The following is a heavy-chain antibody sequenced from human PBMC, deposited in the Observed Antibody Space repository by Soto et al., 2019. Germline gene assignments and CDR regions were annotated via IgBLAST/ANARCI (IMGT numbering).Heavy chain of an antibody. CDR1: GYTFTSYG. CDR3: ARDPGVVVPAATNYYYYYMDV. CDR2: INPSGGST. Sequence: ASVKVSCKASGYTFTSYGMHWVRQAPGQGLEWMGIINPSGGSTSYAQKFQGRVTMTRDTSTSTVYMELSSLRSEDTAVYYCARDPGVVVPAATNYYYYYMDVWGKGTTVTVSS. V-gene: IGHV1-46*03. J-gene: IGHJ6*03. D-gene: IGHD2-2*01.